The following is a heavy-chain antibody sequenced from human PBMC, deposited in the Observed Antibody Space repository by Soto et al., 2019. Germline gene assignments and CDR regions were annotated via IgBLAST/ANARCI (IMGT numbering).Heavy chain of an antibody. V-gene: IGHV1-18*01. D-gene: IGHD6-19*01. J-gene: IGHJ4*02. CDR1: GYTFTSYG. CDR2: ISAYNGNT. Sequence: QVQLVQSGAEVKKPGASVKVSCKASGYTFTSYGISWVRQAPGQGLEWMGWISAYNGNTNYAQKLQDRVTMTTDTSTSTAYMELRSLRSDDTAVYYCARLPRDDSSGWSSFDYWGQGTLVTVSS. CDR3: ARLPRDDSSGWSSFDY.